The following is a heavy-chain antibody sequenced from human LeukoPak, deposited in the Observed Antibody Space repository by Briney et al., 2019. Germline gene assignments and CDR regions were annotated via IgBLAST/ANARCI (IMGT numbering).Heavy chain of an antibody. CDR2: IYPGDSDT. CDR1: GYSFTSYW. D-gene: IGHD1-26*01. J-gene: IGHJ3*02. Sequence: GESLKISCKGSGYSFTSYWIGWVRQMPGKGLEWMGIIYPGDSDTRYSPSFQGQVTISADKSISTAYLQWSSLKASDTAMYYCARSPRSGSKADAFDIWGQGTMVTVSS. V-gene: IGHV5-51*01. CDR3: ARSPRSGSKADAFDI.